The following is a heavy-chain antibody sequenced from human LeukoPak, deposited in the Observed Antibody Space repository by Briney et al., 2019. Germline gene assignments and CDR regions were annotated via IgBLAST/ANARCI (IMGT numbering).Heavy chain of an antibody. J-gene: IGHJ4*02. CDR1: GRSFTGYY. Sequence: PSETLSLTCGVDGRSFTGYYWTWIRQPPGKGLEWIGEIDHRESTNYNPSFKSRLTISADTSKNQFSLSLSSVTAADTAVYYCARDGPRSGYDLGHFDNLGQGTLVTASS. CDR2: IDHREST. V-gene: IGHV4-34*10. D-gene: IGHD5-12*01. CDR3: ARDGPRSGYDLGHFDN.